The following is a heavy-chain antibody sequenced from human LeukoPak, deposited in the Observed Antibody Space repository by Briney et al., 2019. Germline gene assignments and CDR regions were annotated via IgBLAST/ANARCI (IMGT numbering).Heavy chain of an antibody. CDR2: IYYSGST. Sequence: SETLSLTCTVSGGSISSHYWSWIRQPPGKGLEWIGYIYYSGSTNYNPSLKSRVTLSVDTSKNQFSLKLSSVTAADTAVYYCARAYSSSSKWWSLVWFDPWGQGTLVTVSS. D-gene: IGHD6-6*01. CDR3: ARAYSSSSKWWSLVWFDP. CDR1: GGSISSHY. J-gene: IGHJ5*02. V-gene: IGHV4-59*11.